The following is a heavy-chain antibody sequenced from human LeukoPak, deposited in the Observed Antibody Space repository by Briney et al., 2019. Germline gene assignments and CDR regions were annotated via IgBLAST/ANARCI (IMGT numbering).Heavy chain of an antibody. CDR3: ATTLTTVTHPPDY. V-gene: IGHV3-48*04. J-gene: IGHJ4*02. D-gene: IGHD4-17*01. CDR2: ISSSSSTI. Sequence: LPGGSLRLSCAASGFTFSSYSMNWVRQAPGKGLEWVSYISSSSSTIYYADSVKGRFTISRDNAKNSLYLQMNSLRAEDTAVYYCATTLTTVTHPPDYWGQGTLVTVSS. CDR1: GFTFSSYS.